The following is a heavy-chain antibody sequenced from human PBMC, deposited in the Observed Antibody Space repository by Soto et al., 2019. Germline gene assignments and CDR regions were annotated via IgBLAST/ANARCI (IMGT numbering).Heavy chain of an antibody. V-gene: IGHV3-21*01. Sequence: PGGSLRLSCAASGVTFGSNSMKWVRQAPGKGLEWVSSISSSSSYIYYADSVKGRFTISRDNAKNSLYLQMNSLRAEDTAVYYCERPPNCYDSSGYYGYWGQGT. J-gene: IGHJ4*02. CDR2: ISSSSSYI. CDR3: ERPPNCYDSSGYYGY. CDR1: GVTFGSNS. D-gene: IGHD3-22*01.